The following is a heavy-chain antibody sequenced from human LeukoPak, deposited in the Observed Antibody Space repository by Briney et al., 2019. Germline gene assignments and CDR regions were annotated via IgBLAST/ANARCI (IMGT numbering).Heavy chain of an antibody. CDR2: ISTSSSYI. CDR1: GFTFSSYG. V-gene: IGHV3-21*01. J-gene: IGHJ5*02. CDR3: ARGADGVSSNSRGWFGP. Sequence: PGGSLRLSCAASGFTFSSYGMSWVRQAPGKGLEWVSSISTSSSYIYYADSVKGRFTISRDNAKNSLYLQMNSLRAEDTAVYSCARGADGVSSNSRGWFGPWGQGTLVTVSS. D-gene: IGHD2-15*01.